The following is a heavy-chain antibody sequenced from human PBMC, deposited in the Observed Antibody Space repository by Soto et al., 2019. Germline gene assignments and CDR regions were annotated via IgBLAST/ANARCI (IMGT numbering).Heavy chain of an antibody. D-gene: IGHD3-10*01. CDR3: ASLGDGSGSYYKA. CDR1: GYSFTNYW. Sequence: PVESLRISSNGSGYSFTNYWIAWVRQMPGKGLEWMGIIYPGDSETTYSPSFQGQVTISVDKSISTAYLQWSSLKAPDTAIYYCASLGDGSGSYYKAWGQGTLVTVSS. CDR2: IYPGDSET. V-gene: IGHV5-51*01. J-gene: IGHJ5*02.